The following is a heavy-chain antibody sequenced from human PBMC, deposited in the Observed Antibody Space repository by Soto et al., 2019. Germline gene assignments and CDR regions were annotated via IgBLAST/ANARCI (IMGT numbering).Heavy chain of an antibody. V-gene: IGHV3-74*01. D-gene: IGHD6-13*01. CDR3: ARDLAAAEVRGCLDY. Sequence: QPGGSLRLSCAASGFTFSSYWMHWVRQAPGKGLVWVSRINSDGSSTSYADSVKGRFTISRDNAKNTLYLQMNSLRAEDTAVYYCARDLAAAEVRGCLDYWGQGTLVTVSS. J-gene: IGHJ4*02. CDR1: GFTFSSYW. CDR2: INSDGSST.